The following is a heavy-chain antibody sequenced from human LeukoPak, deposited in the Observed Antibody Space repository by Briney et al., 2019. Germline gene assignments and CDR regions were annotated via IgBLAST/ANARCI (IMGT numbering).Heavy chain of an antibody. Sequence: GGSLRLSCAASGFTVSSNYMNWVRQAPGKGLEWVSVIYSGGSTYYADSVEGRFTISRDNSKNTLYLQMNGLRAEDTAVYYCAREEYNSGSFLDYWGQGSLVTVSS. CDR2: IYSGGST. D-gene: IGHD3-10*01. CDR1: GFTVSSNY. V-gene: IGHV3-53*01. CDR3: AREEYNSGSFLDY. J-gene: IGHJ4*02.